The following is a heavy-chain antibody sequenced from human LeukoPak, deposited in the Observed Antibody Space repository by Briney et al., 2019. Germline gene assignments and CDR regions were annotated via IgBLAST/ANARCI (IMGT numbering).Heavy chain of an antibody. J-gene: IGHJ6*02. CDR2: MSYDGSNK. CDR3: AREFGYYDTSGYFYPGGMDV. Sequence: GGSLRLSCAASGVTFSSYTMNWVRQARGKGLQWVAVMSYDGSNKHYADSVKGRFTISRDNSKNTLYLQGDSLRAEDTAVYYCAREFGYYDTSGYFYPGGMDVWGQGTTVTVSS. D-gene: IGHD3-22*01. CDR1: GVTFSSYT. V-gene: IGHV3-30*04.